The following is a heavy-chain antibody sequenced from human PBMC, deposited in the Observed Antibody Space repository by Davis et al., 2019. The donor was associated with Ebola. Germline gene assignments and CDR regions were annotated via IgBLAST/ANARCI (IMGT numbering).Heavy chain of an antibody. CDR3: ATSYILRFLERGNDAFDI. V-gene: IGHV1-3*01. D-gene: IGHD3-3*01. J-gene: IGHJ3*02. Sequence: ASVKVSCKASGYTFTSYAMHWVRQAPGQRLEWMGWINAGNGNTKYSQKFQGRVTITRDTSASTAYMELSSLRSDDTAIYYCATSYILRFLERGNDAFDIWGQGTMVTVSS. CDR1: GYTFTSYA. CDR2: INAGNGNT.